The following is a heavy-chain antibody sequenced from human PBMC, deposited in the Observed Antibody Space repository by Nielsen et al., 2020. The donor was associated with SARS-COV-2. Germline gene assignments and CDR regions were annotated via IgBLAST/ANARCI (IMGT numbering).Heavy chain of an antibody. CDR2: INPNSGGP. D-gene: IGHD6-19*01. CDR3: AGSGSGWYNFDS. V-gene: IGHV1-2*06. CDR1: GYRFGVYY. J-gene: IGHJ4*02. Sequence: ASVKVSCKAPGYRFGVYYMHWVRQAPGQGLEWMGRINPNSGGPNYAQKFQGRVTMTWDTSISTAYMELSGLKSDDTAVFYCAGSGSGWYNFDSWGQGTLVTVSS.